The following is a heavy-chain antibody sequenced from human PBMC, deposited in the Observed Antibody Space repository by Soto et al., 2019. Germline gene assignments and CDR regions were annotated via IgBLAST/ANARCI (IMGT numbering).Heavy chain of an antibody. CDR3: ARGYTMTTSLSGY. J-gene: IGHJ4*02. CDR1: GYKFTSYW. Sequence: PGESLKISCKGSGYKFTSYWIGWVRQMPGKGLEWMGNIYPGDSDTRYSPSFQGQVIISADKSISTAYLQWSSLKASDTAIYFCARGYTMTTSLSGYWGQGTLVTVSS. V-gene: IGHV5-51*01. CDR2: IYPGDSDT. D-gene: IGHD4-17*01.